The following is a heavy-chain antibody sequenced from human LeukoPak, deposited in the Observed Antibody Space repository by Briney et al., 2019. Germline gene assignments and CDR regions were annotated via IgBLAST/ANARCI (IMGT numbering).Heavy chain of an antibody. CDR3: ARVRYSDSSVLTRKRSYYFDY. J-gene: IGHJ4*02. Sequence: PSETLSLTCAVYGGSFSGYYWSWIRQPAGKGLESIGHISTSGSTNYNPSPKSRVTMSVDTSKNQFSLKLSSVTAADTAVYYRARVRYSDSSVLTRKRSYYFDYWGQGTLVTVSS. CDR1: GGSFSGYY. D-gene: IGHD3-22*01. V-gene: IGHV4-59*10. CDR2: ISTSGST.